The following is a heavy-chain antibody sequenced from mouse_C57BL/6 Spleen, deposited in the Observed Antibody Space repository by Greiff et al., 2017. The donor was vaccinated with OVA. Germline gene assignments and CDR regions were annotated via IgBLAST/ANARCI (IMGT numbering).Heavy chain of an antibody. CDR1: GYTFTGYW. J-gene: IGHJ4*01. V-gene: IGHV1-9*01. CDR3: ADGNFRREVYYYAMDY. Sequence: QVQLQQSGAELMKPGASVKLSCKATGYTFTGYWIEWVKQRPGHGLEWIGEILPGSGSTNYNEKFKGKATFTADTSSNTAYMQLSSLTAEDSAIYYGADGNFRREVYYYAMDYWGQGTSVTVSS. D-gene: IGHD2-1*01. CDR2: ILPGSGST.